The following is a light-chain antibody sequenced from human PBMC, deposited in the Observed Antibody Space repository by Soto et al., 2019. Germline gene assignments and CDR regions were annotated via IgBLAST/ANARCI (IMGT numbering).Light chain of an antibody. Sequence: DIHMTQSPSTLSASVRYIFTITCRASQSIGESLAWYQKNKGKAPYLVISDVPSLERGVPSRLRGSGYGTELPITISSMQTDDFETFYCQQYNGYPRTFGQGTKVDI. J-gene: IGKJ1*01. CDR3: QQYNGYPRT. V-gene: IGKV1-5*01. CDR1: QSIGES. CDR2: DVP.